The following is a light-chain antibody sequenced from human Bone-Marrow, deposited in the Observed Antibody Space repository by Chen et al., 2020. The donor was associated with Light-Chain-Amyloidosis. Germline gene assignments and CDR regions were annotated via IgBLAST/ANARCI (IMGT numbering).Light chain of an antibody. CDR1: NIGSTS. Sequence: SYVLTQPSSVSVAPGQTATIACGGHNIGSTSVHWYQQTPGQAPLLVVYDDSDRPSGIPARLSGSNSGNTATLTISRVEAVDEADYYCQVWDRSSDRPVFGGGTKLTVL. J-gene: IGLJ3*02. CDR3: QVWDRSSDRPV. V-gene: IGLV3-21*02. CDR2: DDS.